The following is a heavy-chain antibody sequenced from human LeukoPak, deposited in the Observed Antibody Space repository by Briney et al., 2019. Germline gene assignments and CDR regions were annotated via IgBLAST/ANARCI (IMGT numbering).Heavy chain of an antibody. Sequence: SETLSLTCAVYGGSFSGYYWSWIRQPPGKGLEWIGEINHSGSTNYNPSLKSRVTISVDTSKNQFSLKLSSVTAADTAVYYCARGIVGATIVWFDPWGQGTLVTVSS. D-gene: IGHD1-26*01. J-gene: IGHJ5*02. V-gene: IGHV4-34*01. CDR1: GGSFSGYY. CDR3: ARGIVGATIVWFDP. CDR2: INHSGST.